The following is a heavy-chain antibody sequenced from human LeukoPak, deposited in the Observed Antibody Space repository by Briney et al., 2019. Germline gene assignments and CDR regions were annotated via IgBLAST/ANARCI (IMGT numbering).Heavy chain of an antibody. J-gene: IGHJ6*03. V-gene: IGHV3-30*02. CDR3: AKNGDRGAYCSGGTCYPYYYYYMDV. CDR2: IRYDGSNK. D-gene: IGHD2-15*01. CDR1: GFTFSSYG. Sequence: GGSLRLSCAASGFTFSSYGMHWVRQAPGKGLEWVAFIRYDGSNKYYADSVKGHFTISRDNSKNTVYLQMNSLSAEDTAVYYCAKNGDRGAYCSGGTCYPYYYYYMDVWGKGTTVTISS.